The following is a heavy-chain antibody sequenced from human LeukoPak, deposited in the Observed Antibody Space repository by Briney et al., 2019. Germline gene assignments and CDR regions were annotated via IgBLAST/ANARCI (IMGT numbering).Heavy chain of an antibody. CDR1: GFTFSSYW. V-gene: IGHV3-7*01. CDR2: IKQDGSEK. J-gene: IGHJ5*02. Sequence: GGSLRLSCAASGFTFSSYWMSWVRQAPGKVLEWVANIKQDGSEKYYVDSVKGRFTISRDNAKNSLYLQMNSLRAEDTAVYYCATHILEWLPNWFDPWGQGTLVTVSS. D-gene: IGHD3-3*01. CDR3: ATHILEWLPNWFDP.